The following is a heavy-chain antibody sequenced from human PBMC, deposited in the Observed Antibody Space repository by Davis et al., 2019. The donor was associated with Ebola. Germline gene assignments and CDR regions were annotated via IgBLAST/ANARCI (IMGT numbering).Heavy chain of an antibody. D-gene: IGHD2-8*02. J-gene: IGHJ6*02. CDR2: INHSGGT. Sequence: MPSETLSLTCAVYGGSFNGYYWSWIRQPPGKGLEWIGEINHSGGTNYSPSLKSRVTVSVDTSKNHFSLNLSSVTAADTAVYYCARGWSLRDYYAMDVWGQGTTVTVSS. CDR3: ARGWSLRDYYAMDV. CDR1: GGSFNGYY. V-gene: IGHV4-34*01.